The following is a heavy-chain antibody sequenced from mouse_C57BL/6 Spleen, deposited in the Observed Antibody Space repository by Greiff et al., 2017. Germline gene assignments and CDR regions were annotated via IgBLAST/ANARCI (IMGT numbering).Heavy chain of an antibody. D-gene: IGHD2-4*01. V-gene: IGHV1-52*01. J-gene: IGHJ3*01. CDR1: GYTFTSYW. CDR2: IDPSDSET. Sequence: QVHVKQSGAELVRPGSSVKLSCKASGYTFTSYWMHWVKQRPIQGLEWIGNIDPSDSETHYNQKFKDKATLTVDKSSSTAYMQLSSLTSEDSAVYYCALYYDYDGFAYWGQGTLVTVSA. CDR3: ALYYDYDGFAY.